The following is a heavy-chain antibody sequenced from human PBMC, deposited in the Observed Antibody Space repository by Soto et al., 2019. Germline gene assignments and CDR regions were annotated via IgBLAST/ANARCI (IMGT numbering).Heavy chain of an antibody. D-gene: IGHD2-2*03. V-gene: IGHV3-23*01. Sequence: EVQVLESGGGLVQPGGSLRLSCAATGFTFSDFAMSWVRQAPGKGLEWVSRIYGGGNGPHYADSVKGRVTISRDNSKNTLYLQMNSLRAEDTAVYCCAKMEGMDPWAYSFDYWGQGTLVTVSS. CDR2: IYGGGNGP. CDR1: GFTFSDFA. CDR3: AKMEGMDPWAYSFDY. J-gene: IGHJ4*02.